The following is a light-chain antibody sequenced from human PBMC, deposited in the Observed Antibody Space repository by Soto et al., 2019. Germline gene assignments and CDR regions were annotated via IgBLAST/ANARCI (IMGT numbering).Light chain of an antibody. CDR2: EVS. Sequence: QSALTQPPSASGSPGQSVTISCTGTSSDVGFYNYVSWYQQHPGKAPKLMIYEVSKRPSGVPDRFSGSKSGNTASLTVSGLQAEDESDYYCSSYAGSNNLVFGGGTKLTVL. J-gene: IGLJ2*01. CDR3: SSYAGSNNLV. V-gene: IGLV2-8*01. CDR1: SSDVGFYNY.